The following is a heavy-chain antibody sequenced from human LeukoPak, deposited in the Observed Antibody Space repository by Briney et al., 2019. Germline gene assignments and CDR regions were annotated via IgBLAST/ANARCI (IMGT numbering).Heavy chain of an antibody. CDR3: ARGYGSNSYSPGFDP. D-gene: IGHD2-2*01. Sequence: PSETLSLTSTVSGDSVSSGGYYWSWIRQHPVKGLEWIGYIYSSGSTFYNPSLKSRLALSKDTSKNQFSLNLSSVTAADTAVYYCARGYGSNSYSPGFDPWGQGTLVTVSS. J-gene: IGHJ5*02. V-gene: IGHV4-31*03. CDR2: IYSSGST. CDR1: GDSVSSGGYY.